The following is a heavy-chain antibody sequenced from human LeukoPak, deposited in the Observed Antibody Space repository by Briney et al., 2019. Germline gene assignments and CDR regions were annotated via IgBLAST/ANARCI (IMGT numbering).Heavy chain of an antibody. D-gene: IGHD6-13*01. Sequence: PSETLSLTCTVSGGSISSYYWSWIRQPPGKGLEWIGYIYYSGSTNYNPSFKSRVTISVDTSKNQFSLKLSSVTAADTAVYYCARHYSSRPGDWFDPWGQGTLVTVSS. V-gene: IGHV4-59*08. CDR2: IYYSGST. CDR3: ARHYSSRPGDWFDP. CDR1: GGSISSYY. J-gene: IGHJ5*02.